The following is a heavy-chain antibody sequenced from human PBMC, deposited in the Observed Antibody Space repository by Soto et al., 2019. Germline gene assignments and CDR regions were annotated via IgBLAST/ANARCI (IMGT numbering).Heavy chain of an antibody. CDR1: GDSVSSNSAA. J-gene: IGHJ4*02. CDR3: ARGWGLHLGELSGFDY. Sequence: SQTLSLTCAISGDSVSSNSAAWNWIRQSPSRGLEWLGRTYYRSKWYNDYAVSVKSRITINPDTSKNQFSLQLNSVTPEDTAVYYCARGWGLHLGELSGFDYWGQGTLVTVSS. V-gene: IGHV6-1*01. D-gene: IGHD3-16*02. CDR2: TYYRSKWYN.